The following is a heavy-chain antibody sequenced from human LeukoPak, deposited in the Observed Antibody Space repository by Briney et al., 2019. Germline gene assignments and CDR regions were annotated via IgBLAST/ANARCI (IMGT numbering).Heavy chain of an antibody. CDR3: AKESDSGYHSEGPKN. CDR1: GFVLSDYG. D-gene: IGHD5-12*01. CDR2: VRNDGSNE. V-gene: IGHV3-30*02. Sequence: GGSLRLSCAASGFVLSDYGMHWVRQAPGKGLEWVAFVRNDGSNEYYVGSVKGRFTISRDKAKNTLYLQMNSLRAEDTAVYSCAKESDSGYHSEGPKNWGLGTLVTVSS. J-gene: IGHJ4*02.